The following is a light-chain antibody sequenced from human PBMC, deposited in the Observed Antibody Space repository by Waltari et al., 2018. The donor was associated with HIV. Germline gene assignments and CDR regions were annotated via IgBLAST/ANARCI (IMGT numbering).Light chain of an antibody. CDR1: RSDVGSYNV. J-gene: IGLJ3*02. CDR3: CSYTGSTTWV. CDR2: EDN. V-gene: IGLV2-23*01. Sequence: QSALTPPASVSGSPAPSITISCTGTRSDVGSYNVVSWYQQHPGKAPKLMIYEDNKRPSGVSNRFSGSKSGNTASLTISGLQAEDEADYYCCSYTGSTTWVFGGGTKLTVL.